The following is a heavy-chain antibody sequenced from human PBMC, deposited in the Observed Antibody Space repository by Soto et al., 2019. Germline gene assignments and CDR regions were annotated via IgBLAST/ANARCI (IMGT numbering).Heavy chain of an antibody. J-gene: IGHJ4*02. CDR2: INPTGGST. D-gene: IGHD4-4*01. Sequence: SVKVSCKSSGYTFTSYYVHWVRQAPGQGLEWMALINPTGGSTRYAQKFRGRVTVSIDTSTRTVYMELTDLRSEDTAVYYCARDPLRDGYNNGLDFWGQGTLVTVSS. V-gene: IGHV1-46*01. CDR1: GYTFTSYY. CDR3: ARDPLRDGYNNGLDF.